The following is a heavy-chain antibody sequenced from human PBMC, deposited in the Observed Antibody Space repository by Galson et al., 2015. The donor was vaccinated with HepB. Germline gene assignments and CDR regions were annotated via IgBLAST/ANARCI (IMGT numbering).Heavy chain of an antibody. J-gene: IGHJ6*02. CDR1: GFTFSSSG. D-gene: IGHD2-15*01. CDR3: ARDGGRRWYGTEENGLDV. Sequence: SLRLSCAASGFTFSSSGMHWVRQAPGKGLEWVAVIWHDGSNQYYADSVKGRFTISRDNSKGTMYLHMNSLRGEDTAVYYCARDGGRRWYGTEENGLDVWGQGTTVIVSS. V-gene: IGHV3-33*01. CDR2: IWHDGSNQ.